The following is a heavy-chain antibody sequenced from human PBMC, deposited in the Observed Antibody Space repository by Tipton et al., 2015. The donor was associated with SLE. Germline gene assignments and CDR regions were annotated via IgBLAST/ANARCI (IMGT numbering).Heavy chain of an antibody. D-gene: IGHD6-13*01. J-gene: IGHJ4*02. CDR1: GGSISSSSFY. Sequence: TLSLTCTVSGGSISSSSFYWGWIRQPPGKGLEWIGTIYYSGSTYYNPSLKSRVTISVDTSKNQFSLKLSSVTAADTAVYYCARHVVAAAGVDYWGQGTLVTVSS. CDR3: ARHVVAAAGVDY. CDR2: IYYSGST. V-gene: IGHV4-39*07.